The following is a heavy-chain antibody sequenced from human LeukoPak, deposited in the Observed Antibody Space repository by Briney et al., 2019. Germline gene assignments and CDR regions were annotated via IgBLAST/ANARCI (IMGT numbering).Heavy chain of an antibody. J-gene: IGHJ4*02. V-gene: IGHV3-23*01. CDR2: ISDSGGST. Sequence: GGSLRLSCAVSGITLSNYGMRWVRQAPGKGLEWGAGISDSGGSTNYADSVKGRFTISRDNPKNTLYLQMTSLRAEDTAVYFCAKRGIVIRAVIIVGFHKEAYYFDYWGQGALVTVSS. CDR3: AKRGIVIRAVIIVGFHKEAYYFDY. CDR1: GITLSNYG. D-gene: IGHD3-10*01.